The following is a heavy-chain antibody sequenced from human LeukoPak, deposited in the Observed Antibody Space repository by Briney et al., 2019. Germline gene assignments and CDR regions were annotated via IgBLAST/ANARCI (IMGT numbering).Heavy chain of an antibody. CDR3: AVGGATGYFQH. Sequence: GGSLRLSCAASGFTFSSYAMSWVRQAPGKGLEWVSVISGSGGSTYYADSVKGRFTISRDNSKNTLYLQMNSLRAEDTAVYYCAVGGATGYFQHWGQGTLVTVSS. V-gene: IGHV3-23*01. D-gene: IGHD1-26*01. CDR1: GFTFSSYA. CDR2: ISGSGGST. J-gene: IGHJ1*01.